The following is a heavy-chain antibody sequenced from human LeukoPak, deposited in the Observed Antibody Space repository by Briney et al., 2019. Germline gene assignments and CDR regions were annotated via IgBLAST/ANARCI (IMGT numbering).Heavy chain of an antibody. CDR3: AGGVATNYYGMDV. Sequence: GGSLRLSCASSGVTFSSYAMHWVRQAPGKGLEWVAVISYDGSNKYYADSVKGRFTISRDISKNTLYLQMNSLRAEDTAVYYCAGGVATNYYGMDVWGQGTTVTVSS. CDR1: GVTFSSYA. J-gene: IGHJ6*02. D-gene: IGHD5-12*01. V-gene: IGHV3-30-3*01. CDR2: ISYDGSNK.